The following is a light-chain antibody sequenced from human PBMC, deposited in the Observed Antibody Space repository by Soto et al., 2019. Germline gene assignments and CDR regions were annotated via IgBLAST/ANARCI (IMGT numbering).Light chain of an antibody. CDR1: QSITTY. J-gene: IGKJ2*01. CDR2: AAS. V-gene: IGKV1-39*01. CDR3: QQTYSTRYT. Sequence: DIQMTQPPYTLSASVGDRVTITCRASQSITTYLNWYQQKPGKAPKLLIFAASSLQSGVPSRFYGSASGTDFTLTISRLQPEDFATYYCQQTYSTRYTFGQGTKVDIK.